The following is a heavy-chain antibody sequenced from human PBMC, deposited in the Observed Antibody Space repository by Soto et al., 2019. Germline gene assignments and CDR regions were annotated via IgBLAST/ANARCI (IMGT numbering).Heavy chain of an antibody. CDR1: GYTFSNYG. D-gene: IGHD2-2*01. J-gene: IGHJ5*02. Sequence: QVQLVQSGGEVKRPGASVKVSCKTSGYTFSNYGITWVRQAPGQPLEWLGWISLYSDGTNYAQKFQGRVSMSTDTSTTTAYMELRSLRSDDTAVYYCARVVPGAEAWFGPWGKRTLVTVSS. CDR2: ISLYSDGT. CDR3: ARVVPGAEAWFGP. V-gene: IGHV1-18*01.